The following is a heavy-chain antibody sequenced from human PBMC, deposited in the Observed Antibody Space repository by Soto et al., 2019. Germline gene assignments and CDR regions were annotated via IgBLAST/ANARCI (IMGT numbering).Heavy chain of an antibody. CDR2: ISPDGSDK. J-gene: IGHJ2*01. Sequence: EVQLVESVGGLVQPGGSLRLSCAASGCSFSSYWMTWVRQAPGQGLQWMANISPDGSDKYYVDSVKVRFTISRDHVKNSLYLQVNSLRVVDTALYYCARARIDLWGRGTLVTVSS. CDR1: GCSFSSYW. CDR3: ARARIDL. V-gene: IGHV3-7*01.